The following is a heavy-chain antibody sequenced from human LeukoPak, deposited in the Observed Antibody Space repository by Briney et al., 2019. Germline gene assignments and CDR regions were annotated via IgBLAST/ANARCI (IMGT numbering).Heavy chain of an antibody. CDR2: ISYDGSNK. D-gene: IGHD2-8*01. Sequence: GGSLRLSCAASGFTFSSYAMHWVRQAPGKGLEWVAVISYDGSNKYYADSVKGRFTISRDNSKNTLYLQMNSLRAEDTAVYYCARAGYCTNGVCYTDYYYYYYMDVWGKGTTVTVSS. V-gene: IGHV3-30*04. CDR3: ARAGYCTNGVCYTDYYYYYYMDV. J-gene: IGHJ6*03. CDR1: GFTFSSYA.